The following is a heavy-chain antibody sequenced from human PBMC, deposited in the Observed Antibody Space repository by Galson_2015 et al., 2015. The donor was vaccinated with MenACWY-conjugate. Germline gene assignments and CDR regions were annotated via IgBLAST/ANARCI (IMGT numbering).Heavy chain of an antibody. CDR3: ASRSCSTTRCYQFDC. J-gene: IGHJ4*02. Sequence: SLRLSCAASGFIFSSYPFNWVRQAPGKGLEWLSYISSSSTVVYFADSVKGRFSISRDNDKNSLSLQMNSLRDEDTALYYCASRSCSTTRCYQFDCLAQGTLVTVSS. CDR1: GFIFSSYP. D-gene: IGHD2-2*01. V-gene: IGHV3-48*02. CDR2: ISSSSTVV.